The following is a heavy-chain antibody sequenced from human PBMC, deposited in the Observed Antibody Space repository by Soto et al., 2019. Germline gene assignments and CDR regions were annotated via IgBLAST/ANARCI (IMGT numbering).Heavy chain of an antibody. D-gene: IGHD1-26*01. CDR2: IAPFSGDV. Sequence: QMQLVQSGAEVTKTGSSVTVSCQALGNTFSYRYLHWVRQAPGQALEWMGWIAPFSGDVHYAQKFQGRVTLTRDRSINTAYMRMSSLRSEDTAIYFCASGGAGSGPFTWELPDHWGQGTLVTVSS. V-gene: IGHV1-45*02. CDR1: GNTFSYRY. CDR3: ASGGAGSGPFTWELPDH. J-gene: IGHJ4*02.